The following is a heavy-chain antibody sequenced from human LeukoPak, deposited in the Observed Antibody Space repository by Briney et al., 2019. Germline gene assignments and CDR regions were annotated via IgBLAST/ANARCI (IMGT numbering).Heavy chain of an antibody. CDR1: GYTFTGYY. CDR2: INPNSGGT. V-gene: IGHV1-2*02. Sequence: ASVKVSCKASGYTFTGYYMHWVRQAPGQGLEWMGWINPNSGGTNYAQKFQGRVTMTRDTSIRTAYMELSRLRSDDTAVYYCARADPWNYYYYYMDVWGKGTTVTVSS. D-gene: IGHD1-1*01. J-gene: IGHJ6*03. CDR3: ARADPWNYYYYYMDV.